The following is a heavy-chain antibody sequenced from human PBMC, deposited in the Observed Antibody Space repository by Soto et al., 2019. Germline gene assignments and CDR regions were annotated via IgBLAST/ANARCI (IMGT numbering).Heavy chain of an antibody. D-gene: IGHD5-12*01. Sequence: GASVKVSCKASGYTFTSYDINWVRQATGQGLEWMGWMNPNSGNTGYAQKFQGRVTMTRNTSISTAYMELSSLRSEDTAVYYCARGRMATIPFDYWGQGTLVTVSS. J-gene: IGHJ4*02. CDR2: MNPNSGNT. CDR3: ARGRMATIPFDY. CDR1: GYTFTSYD. V-gene: IGHV1-8*01.